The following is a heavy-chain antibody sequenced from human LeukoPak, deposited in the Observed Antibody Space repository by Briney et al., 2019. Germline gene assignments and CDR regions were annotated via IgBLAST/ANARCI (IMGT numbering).Heavy chain of an antibody. D-gene: IGHD1-14*01. CDR1: GFTFSSYS. J-gene: IGHJ4*02. CDR2: ISKDGGST. CDR3: TNGIGTYDY. V-gene: IGHV3-74*03. Sequence: GGSLRLSCAASGFTFSSYSMNWVRQDAGKGLVWVAGISKDGGSTEYADFVKGRCTISRDNAKNTLYLQMNSLTVDDTAVYYCTNGIGTYDYWGLGAQVTVSS.